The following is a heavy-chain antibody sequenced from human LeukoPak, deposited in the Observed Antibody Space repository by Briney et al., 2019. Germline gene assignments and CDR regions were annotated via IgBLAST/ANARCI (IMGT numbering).Heavy chain of an antibody. CDR2: INSDGSRT. CDR3: ARMVGAASLGDY. V-gene: IGHV3-74*01. CDR1: GLTISGYW. J-gene: IGHJ4*02. Sequence: GGSLRLSCAASGLTISGYWMQWVRQAPGKGLMWVSGINSDGSRTGYADSVKGRFTISRDNAKNTLYLQMNSLRADDTAVYYCARMVGAASLGDYWGQGTLVTVSS. D-gene: IGHD2-15*01.